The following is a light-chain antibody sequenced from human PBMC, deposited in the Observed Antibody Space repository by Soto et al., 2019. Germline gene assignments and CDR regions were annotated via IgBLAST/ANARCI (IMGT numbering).Light chain of an antibody. CDR2: QVT. J-gene: IGLJ3*02. CDR3: SSYVVSYNWV. CDR1: SSDVGAYDY. V-gene: IGLV2-8*01. Sequence: QSVLTQPPSASGSPGQSVTISCTGTSSDVGAYDYVSWFQQHPGKAPTLIIYQVTKRPSGVPDRFSGSKSGNTASLTVSGLQAEDEADYFCSSYVVSYNWVFGGGTKLTVL.